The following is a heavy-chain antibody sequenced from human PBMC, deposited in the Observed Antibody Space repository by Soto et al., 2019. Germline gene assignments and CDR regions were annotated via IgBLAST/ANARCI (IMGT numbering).Heavy chain of an antibody. V-gene: IGHV3-30*18. J-gene: IGHJ4*02. CDR1: GFTFSSYG. CDR3: AKVWFGDENHYFDY. CDR2: ISYDGSNK. D-gene: IGHD3-10*01. Sequence: QPGGSLRLSCAASGFTFSSYGMHWVRQAPGKGLEWVAVISYDGSNKYYADSVKGRFTISRDNSKNTLYLQMNSLRAEDTAVYYCAKVWFGDENHYFDYWGQGTLVTVSS.